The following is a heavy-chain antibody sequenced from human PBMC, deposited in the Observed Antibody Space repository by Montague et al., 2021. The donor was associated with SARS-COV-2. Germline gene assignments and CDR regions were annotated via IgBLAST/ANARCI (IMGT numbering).Heavy chain of an antibody. CDR2: IDNDGSST. J-gene: IGHJ6*02. CDR3: ARGVGITIFGDLSLEGDYYYSMDV. Sequence: SLRLSCAASGFTFRSHWIHWVRQVPEKGLVWVSRIDNDGSSTNYVDSVKDRFTISRDNAKNTLDLQINSLRVEDTAVYYCARGVGITIFGDLSLEGDYYYSMDVWGQGTAVTVSS. D-gene: IGHD3-3*01. V-gene: IGHV3-74*01. CDR1: GFTFRSHW.